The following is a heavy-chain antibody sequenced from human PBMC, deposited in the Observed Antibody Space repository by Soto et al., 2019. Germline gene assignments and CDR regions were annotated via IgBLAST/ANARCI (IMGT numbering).Heavy chain of an antibody. V-gene: IGHV3-48*01. CDR1: GFTFSTYA. D-gene: IGHD4-4*01. CDR3: ARASEYSNYVPAGTLLLQCYYYMDV. J-gene: IGHJ6*03. CDR2: ISGSSRSI. Sequence: HPGGSLRLSCAASGFTFSTYAMNWVRQAPGKGLEWVSTISGSSRSIYYADSVKGRFTISRDNAKNSLHLQMNSLRAEDTAVYYCARASEYSNYVPAGTLLLQCYYYMDVWGKGTTVTVYS.